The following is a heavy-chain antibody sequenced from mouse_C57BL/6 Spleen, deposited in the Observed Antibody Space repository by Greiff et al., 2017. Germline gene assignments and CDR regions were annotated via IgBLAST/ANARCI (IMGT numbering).Heavy chain of an antibody. V-gene: IGHV1-78*01. CDR2: IYPRDGST. D-gene: IGHD2-3*01. CDR1: GYTFTDHT. Sequence: VQLQQSDAELVKPGASVKISCKVSGYTFTDHTIHWMKQRPEQGLEWIGYIYPRDGSTKYNEKFKGKATLTADKSSSTAYMQLNSLTSEDAAVYFCARDDDGYYGGFAYWGQGTLVTVAA. J-gene: IGHJ3*01. CDR3: ARDDDGYYGGFAY.